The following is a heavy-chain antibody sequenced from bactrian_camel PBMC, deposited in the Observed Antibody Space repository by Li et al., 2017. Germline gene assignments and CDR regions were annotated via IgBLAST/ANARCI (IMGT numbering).Heavy chain of an antibody. CDR2: IYTADGAI. Sequence: HVQLVESGGGSAQAGGSLRLSCAASGHPYFTMCMGWFRQGPGPGKEREGVAAIYTADGAIYYADSVKGRFAISQDNASNTVYLQMNSLEPEDTAMYYCNGKLEVGYSGPWCIETSDYWGQGTQVTVS. V-gene: IGHV3S54*01. CDR3: NGKLEVGYSGPWCIETSDY. J-gene: IGHJ4*01. D-gene: IGHD1*01. CDR1: GHPYFTMC.